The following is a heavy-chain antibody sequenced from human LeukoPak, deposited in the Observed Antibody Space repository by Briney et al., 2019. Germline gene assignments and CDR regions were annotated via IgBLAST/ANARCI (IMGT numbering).Heavy chain of an antibody. Sequence: ASVKVSCKASGGTFSSYAISWVRQAPGQGLEWMGRIIPILGIANYAQKFQGRVTITADKSTSTAYMELSSLRSEDTAVYYCARGSNIVVVHAANDWFDPWGQGTLVTVSS. J-gene: IGHJ5*02. CDR1: GGTFSSYA. V-gene: IGHV1-69*04. CDR3: ARGSNIVVVHAANDWFDP. D-gene: IGHD2-2*01. CDR2: IIPILGIA.